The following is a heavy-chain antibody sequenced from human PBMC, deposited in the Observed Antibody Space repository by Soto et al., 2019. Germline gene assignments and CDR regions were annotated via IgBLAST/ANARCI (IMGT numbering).Heavy chain of an antibody. D-gene: IGHD2-15*01. Sequence: QVQLVESGGGVVQPGRSLRLSCAASGFTFSSYGMHWVRQAPGKGLEWVAVISYDGSNKYYADSVKGRFTISRDNSKNTLYLQMNSLRAEDTAVYYCAKSVVVVAATGDYFDYWGQGTLVTVSS. CDR2: ISYDGSNK. CDR3: AKSVVVVAATGDYFDY. CDR1: GFTFSSYG. J-gene: IGHJ4*02. V-gene: IGHV3-30*18.